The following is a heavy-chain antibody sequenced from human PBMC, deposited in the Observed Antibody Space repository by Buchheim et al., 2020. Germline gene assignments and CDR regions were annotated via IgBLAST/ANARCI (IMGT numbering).Heavy chain of an antibody. Sequence: VHLLESGGGVVKSGRSLRLSCAASGYTFKSYDMYWVRQAPGKGLEWVAVIWYDGSNEYYADSVKGRFTISRENSAKTVYLKMNSLRAEDTAVYYCARDRAAAGTAEIDYWGQGTL. CDR1: GYTFKSYD. CDR3: ARDRAAAGTAEIDY. D-gene: IGHD6-13*01. V-gene: IGHV3-30-3*01. J-gene: IGHJ4*02. CDR2: IWYDGSNE.